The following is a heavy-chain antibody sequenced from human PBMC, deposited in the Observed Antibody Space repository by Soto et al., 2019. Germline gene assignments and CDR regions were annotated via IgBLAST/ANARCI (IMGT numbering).Heavy chain of an antibody. CDR2: ITSSSSYI. D-gene: IGHD2-15*01. Sequence: EVQLVESGGGLVKPGGSLRLSCAASGFTFSSYTMNWVRQAPGKGLEWVSSITSSSSYISYADSVKGRFTISRDNAKNSLYLKMNSLRAEDTAVYYCARDGWLDYWGQGTLVTVSS. CDR3: ARDGWLDY. V-gene: IGHV3-21*01. J-gene: IGHJ4*02. CDR1: GFTFSSYT.